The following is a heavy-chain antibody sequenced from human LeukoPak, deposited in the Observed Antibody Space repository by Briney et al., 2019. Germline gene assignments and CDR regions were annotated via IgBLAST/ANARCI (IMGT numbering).Heavy chain of an antibody. CDR3: ASRRRIVVVTVTMRPYYFDY. CDR2: INHSGST. D-gene: IGHD2-21*02. CDR1: GGSFSGYY. J-gene: IGHJ4*02. Sequence: SETLSLTCAVYGGSFSGYYRSWIRQPPGKGLEWIGEINHSGSTNYNPSLKSRVTISVDTSKNQFSLKLSSVTAADTAVYYCASRRRIVVVTVTMRPYYFDYWGQGTLVTVSS. V-gene: IGHV4-34*01.